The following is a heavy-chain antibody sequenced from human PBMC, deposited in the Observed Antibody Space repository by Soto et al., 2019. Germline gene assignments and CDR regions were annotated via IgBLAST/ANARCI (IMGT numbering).Heavy chain of an antibody. Sequence: ASVKVSCKASGYTFTSYGISWVRQAPGQGLEWMGRIIPILGIANYAQKFQGRVTITADKSTSTAYMELSSLRSEDTAVYYCARDGLYGDYVEGFDYWGQGTLVTVSS. J-gene: IGHJ4*02. V-gene: IGHV1-69*04. CDR2: IIPILGIA. CDR3: ARDGLYGDYVEGFDY. CDR1: GYTFTSYG. D-gene: IGHD4-17*01.